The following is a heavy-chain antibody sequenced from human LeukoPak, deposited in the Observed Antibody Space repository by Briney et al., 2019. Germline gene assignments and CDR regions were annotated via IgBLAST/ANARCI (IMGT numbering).Heavy chain of an antibody. J-gene: IGHJ6*02. CDR1: GFTFSSYG. CDR2: IWYDGSNK. V-gene: IGHV3-30*02. D-gene: IGHD6-13*01. Sequence: GGSLRLSCAASGFTFSSYGMHWVRQAPGKGLGWVAVIWYDGSNKYYADSVKGRFTISRDNSKNTLYLQMNSLRAEDTAVYYCVSSPLPQYGMDVWGQGTTVTVSS. CDR3: VSSPLPQYGMDV.